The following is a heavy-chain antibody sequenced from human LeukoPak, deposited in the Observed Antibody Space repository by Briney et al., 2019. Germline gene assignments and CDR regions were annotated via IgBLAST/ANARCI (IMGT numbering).Heavy chain of an antibody. V-gene: IGHV4-59*01. J-gene: IGHJ4*02. D-gene: IGHD3-22*01. CDR1: GGSISSYY. CDR2: IYYSGST. Sequence: PSETLSLTCTVSGGSISSYYWSWIRQPPGKGLEWIGYIYYSGSTSYNPSLKSRVTISVDTSKNQFSPKLSSVTAADTAVYYCARDARDSSGYPWAAFDYWGQGTLVTVSS. CDR3: ARDARDSSGYPWAAFDY.